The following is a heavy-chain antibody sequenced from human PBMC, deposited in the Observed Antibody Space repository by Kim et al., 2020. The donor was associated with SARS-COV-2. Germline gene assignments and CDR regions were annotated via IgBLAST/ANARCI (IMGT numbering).Heavy chain of an antibody. J-gene: IGHJ4*02. V-gene: IGHV1-46*04. D-gene: IGHD6-19*01. CDR3: ARIAVAGSGTFDY. Sequence: AQKLQGRVTMTRDTSTRTVYMELSSLRSEDTAVYYCARIAVAGSGTFDYWGQGTLVTVSS.